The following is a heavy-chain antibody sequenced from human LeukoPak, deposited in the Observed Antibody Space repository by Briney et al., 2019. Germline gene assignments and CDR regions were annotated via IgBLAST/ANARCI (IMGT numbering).Heavy chain of an antibody. J-gene: IGHJ4*02. CDR3: ARGWGYRAGYYFDY. D-gene: IGHD5-12*01. CDR1: GGSISSTNW. V-gene: IGHV4-4*02. CDR2: IYYSGST. Sequence: PSETLSLTCAVSGGSISSTNWWSWVRQPPGKGLEWIGYIYYSGSTNYNPSLKSRVTISVDTSKNQFSLKLSSVTAADTAVYYCARGWGYRAGYYFDYWGQGTLVTVSS.